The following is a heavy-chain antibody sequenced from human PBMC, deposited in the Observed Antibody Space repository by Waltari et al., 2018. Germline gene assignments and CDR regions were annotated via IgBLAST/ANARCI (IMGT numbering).Heavy chain of an antibody. CDR1: GGTFSSSA. CDR2: VIHILGIP. V-gene: IGHV1-69*10. J-gene: IGHJ5*02. D-gene: IGHD3-10*01. CDR3: AGSGSYSNWFDP. Sequence: QVQLVQSGAEVKKPGSSVQVSCKASGGTFSSSAISWVRQAPGPGLAWMGGVIHILGIPNYAQKFQGRVTITADKATRTAYRELGSLRSEDTAVYYCAGSGSYSNWFDPWGQGTLVTVSS.